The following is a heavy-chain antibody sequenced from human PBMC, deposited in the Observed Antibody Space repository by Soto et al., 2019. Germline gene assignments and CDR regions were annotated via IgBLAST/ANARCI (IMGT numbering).Heavy chain of an antibody. CDR1: GDSFNDYY. V-gene: IGHV1-2*04. D-gene: IGHD5-12*01. J-gene: IGHJ6*03. Sequence: QVQLVQSGAEVRKPGASVTVSCRSSGDSFNDYYIHWVRQAPGHGFEWMGWINPNGGVTKSAQKFQGWVSMTRDTSIRTVYMQLSRLRSDDTAVYYCARESGGATATLDYYYFYMDVWGTGTTVTVSS. CDR2: INPNGGVT. CDR3: ARESGGATATLDYYYFYMDV.